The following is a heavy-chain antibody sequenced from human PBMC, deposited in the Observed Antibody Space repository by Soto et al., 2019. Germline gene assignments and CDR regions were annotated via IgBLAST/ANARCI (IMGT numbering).Heavy chain of an antibody. D-gene: IGHD4-17*01. CDR2: IHYSGST. CDR3: ARVYYGDPANLDY. Sequence: SETLSLTCTVSGGSISSNYWSWMRQPPGKGLEWIGYIHYSGSTNYNSSLKSRVTISVDTSKNRFSLKLSSVTAADTAVYHCARVYYGDPANLDYWGQGTLVTVSS. V-gene: IGHV4-59*01. CDR1: GGSISSNY. J-gene: IGHJ4*02.